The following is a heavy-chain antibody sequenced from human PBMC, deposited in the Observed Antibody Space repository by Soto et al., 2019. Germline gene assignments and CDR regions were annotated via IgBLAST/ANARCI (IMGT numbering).Heavy chain of an antibody. CDR1: GFSFSSYG. J-gene: IGHJ4*02. V-gene: IGHV3-30*03. Sequence: QVQLVESGGGVVQPGRSLRLSCAASGFSFSSYGMHWVRQAPGKGLEWVAMISYDGTDEYYADSVKGRFTISRDNSKNAVYSQMYRLRAEDTAVYWCARRESDWHGHFASWGQATLVSVPS. D-gene: IGHD3-9*01. CDR2: ISYDGTDE. CDR3: ARRESDWHGHFAS.